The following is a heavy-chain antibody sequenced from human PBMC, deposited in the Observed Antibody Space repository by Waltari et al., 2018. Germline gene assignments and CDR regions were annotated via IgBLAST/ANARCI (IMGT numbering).Heavy chain of an antibody. CDR3: ARIHSLGQYETNGADSNFDH. CDR1: GFTFGIFA. J-gene: IGHJ4*02. CDR2: IGATGGTTST. V-gene: IGHV3-23*01. D-gene: IGHD2-8*01. Sequence: VQLLESGGGLVQPGGSREPPVRALGFTFGIFALPGFAKAPGKGLEWISAIGATGGTTSTYYADSVSGRFTISRDNSKNTVYLQMNSLRVEDTASYYCARIHSLGQYETNGADSNFDHWGQGALVTVSS.